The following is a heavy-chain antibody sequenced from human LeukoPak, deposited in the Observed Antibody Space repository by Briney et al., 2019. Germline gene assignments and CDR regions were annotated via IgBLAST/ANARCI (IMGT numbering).Heavy chain of an antibody. J-gene: IGHJ4*02. V-gene: IGHV4-34*01. D-gene: IGHD3-22*01. CDR3: ARAYYYDSSGYYDY. CDR1: GGSFSGYY. Sequence: SETLSLTCAVYGGSFSGYYWSWIRQPPGKGLEWIGEINHSGSTNYNPSLKSRVTISVGTSKNQFSLKLSSVTAADTAVYYCARAYYYDSSGYYDYWGQGTLVTVSS. CDR2: INHSGST.